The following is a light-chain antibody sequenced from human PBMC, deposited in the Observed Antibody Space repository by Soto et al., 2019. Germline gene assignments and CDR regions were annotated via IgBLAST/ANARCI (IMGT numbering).Light chain of an antibody. CDR1: QSVSSSY. CDR2: GAS. Sequence: EIVLTQSPGTLSLSPGERATLSCRASQSVSSSYLAWYQQKPGQAPRLLIYGASSRATGILDRFSGSGSGTDFTLTISRREPEDFAVYYCQQYGSSQGFTCGPGTKVDIK. V-gene: IGKV3-20*01. CDR3: QQYGSSQGFT. J-gene: IGKJ3*01.